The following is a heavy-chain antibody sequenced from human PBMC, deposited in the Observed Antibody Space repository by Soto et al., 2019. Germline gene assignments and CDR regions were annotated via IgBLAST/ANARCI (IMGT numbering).Heavy chain of an antibody. CDR2: ISGSGGST. CDR3: AKTPHMVRGVIIVNPDFDY. V-gene: IGHV3-23*01. D-gene: IGHD3-10*01. Sequence: GGSLRLSCAASGFTFSSYAMSWVRQAPGKGLEWVSAISGSGGSTYYADSVKGRFTISRDNSKNTLYLQMNSLRAEDTAVYYCAKTPHMVRGVIIVNPDFDYGGQGTLVTVSS. CDR1: GFTFSSYA. J-gene: IGHJ4*02.